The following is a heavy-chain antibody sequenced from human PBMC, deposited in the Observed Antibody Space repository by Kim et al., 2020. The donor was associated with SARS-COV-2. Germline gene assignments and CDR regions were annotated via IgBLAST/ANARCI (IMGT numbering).Heavy chain of an antibody. J-gene: IGHJ3*02. V-gene: IGHV3-30*18. CDR1: GFTFSSYG. CDR2: ISYDGSNK. Sequence: GGSLRLSCAASGFTFSSYGMHWVRQAPGKGLEWVAVISYDGSNKYYADSVKGRFTISRDNSKNTLYLQMNSLRAEDTAVYYCAKDMVSGVAARAFRGAFDIWGQGTMVTVSS. D-gene: IGHD6-6*01. CDR3: AKDMVSGVAARAFRGAFDI.